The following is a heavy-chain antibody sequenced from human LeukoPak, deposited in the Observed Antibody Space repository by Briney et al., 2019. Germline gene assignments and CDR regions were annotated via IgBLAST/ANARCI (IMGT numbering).Heavy chain of an antibody. CDR1: GFTFSSYA. D-gene: IGHD3-22*01. CDR3: AKDLYYYDSSGYYSTFDY. V-gene: IGHV3-23*01. CDR2: ISGSGGST. Sequence: GGSLRLSCAASGFTFSSYAMSWVRQAPGKGVEWVSAISGSGGSTYYADSVKGRFTISRDNSKNTLYLQMNSLRAEDTAVYYCAKDLYYYDSSGYYSTFDYWGQGTLVTVSS. J-gene: IGHJ4*02.